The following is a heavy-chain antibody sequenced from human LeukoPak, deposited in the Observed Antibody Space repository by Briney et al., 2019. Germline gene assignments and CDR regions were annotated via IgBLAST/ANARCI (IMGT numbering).Heavy chain of an antibody. CDR2: IYSGGST. D-gene: IGHD3-10*01. J-gene: IGHJ4*02. CDR1: GFTFSNYA. CDR3: ARIGGNYGSGSYYNAAIGTIDY. V-gene: IGHV3-66*01. Sequence: GGSLRLSCAASGFTFSNYAMIWVRQAPGKGLEWVPVIYSGGSTYYADSVKGRFTISRGNSNNTLYLQLNSLRAEDTAVYYCARIGGNYGSGSYYNAAIGTIDYWGQGTLVTVSS.